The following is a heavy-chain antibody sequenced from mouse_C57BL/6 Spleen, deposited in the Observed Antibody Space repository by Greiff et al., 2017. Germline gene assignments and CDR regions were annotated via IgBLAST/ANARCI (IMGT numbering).Heavy chain of an antibody. Sequence: EVKLQESGPVLVKPGASVKMSCKASGYTFTDYYMNWVKQSHGKSLEWIGVINPYNGGTSYNQKFKGKATLTVDKSSSTAYMELNSLTSEDSAVYYCARASVVDYYAMDYWGQGTSVTVSS. CDR1: GYTFTDYY. J-gene: IGHJ4*01. CDR3: ARASVVDYYAMDY. CDR2: INPYNGGT. V-gene: IGHV1-19*01. D-gene: IGHD1-1*02.